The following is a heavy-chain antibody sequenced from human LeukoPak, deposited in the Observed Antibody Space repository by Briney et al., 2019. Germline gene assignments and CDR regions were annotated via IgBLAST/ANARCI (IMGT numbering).Heavy chain of an antibody. D-gene: IGHD1-7*01. V-gene: IGHV3-23*01. CDR3: AKDVYNWNFYFDY. CDR1: GFTFSSYA. J-gene: IGHJ4*02. CDR2: ISASGYST. Sequence: GGSLRLSCAASGFTFSSYAMSWVRQAPGKGLECVSAISASGYSTYYADSVKGRFTISRDNSKKTLYLQMNSLRAEDTAIFYCAKDVYNWNFYFDYLGQGTLVTVSS.